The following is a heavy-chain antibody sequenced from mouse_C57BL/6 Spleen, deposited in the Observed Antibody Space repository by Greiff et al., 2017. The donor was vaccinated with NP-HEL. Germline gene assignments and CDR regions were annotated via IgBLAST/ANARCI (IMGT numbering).Heavy chain of an antibody. Sequence: VQLQQSGAELARPGASVKMSCKASGYTFTSYTMHWVKQRPGQGLDWIGYINPSSGYTKYNQTFKEKATLPADKSSSTAYMQLSSLTSEDSAVYYCARSATVAHWYFEVWGTGTKV. CDR2: INPSSGYT. V-gene: IGHV1-4*01. J-gene: IGHJ1*03. D-gene: IGHD1-1*01. CDR3: ARSATVAHWYFEV. CDR1: GYTFTSYT.